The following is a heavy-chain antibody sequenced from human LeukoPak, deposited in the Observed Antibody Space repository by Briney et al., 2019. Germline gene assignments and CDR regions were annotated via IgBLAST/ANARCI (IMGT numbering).Heavy chain of an antibody. Sequence: PGGSLRLSCAASGFTFSSYGMHWVRQAPGKGLEWVAVISYDGNNKYYADSVKGRFTVSRDNSKNTLYLEMISLRAEDTAVYYCAKKRDILTGYSSFDYWGQGTLVTVSS. V-gene: IGHV3-30*18. J-gene: IGHJ4*02. CDR2: ISYDGNNK. D-gene: IGHD3-9*01. CDR3: AKKRDILTGYSSFDY. CDR1: GFTFSSYG.